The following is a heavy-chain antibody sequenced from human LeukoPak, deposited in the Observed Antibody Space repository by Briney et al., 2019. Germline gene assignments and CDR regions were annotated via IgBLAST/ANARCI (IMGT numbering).Heavy chain of an antibody. CDR3: AKDPFRFGVYSSGWYGFDY. D-gene: IGHD6-19*01. CDR1: GFTFSSYG. V-gene: IGHV3-30*18. J-gene: IGHJ4*02. Sequence: GGSLRLSCAASGFTFSSYGMHWVRQAPGKGLEWVAVISYDGSNKYYADSVKGRFTISRDNSKNTLYLQMNSLRAEDTAVYYCAKDPFRFGVYSSGWYGFDYWGQGTLVTVSS. CDR2: ISYDGSNK.